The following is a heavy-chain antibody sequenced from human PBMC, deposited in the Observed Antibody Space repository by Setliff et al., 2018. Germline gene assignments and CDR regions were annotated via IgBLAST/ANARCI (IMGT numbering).Heavy chain of an antibody. CDR2: IIPILGIA. CDR3: ADFFYGSGSYYGGSGY. Sequence: SVKVSCKASGGTFSSYAISWVRQAPGQGLEWMGGIIPILGIANYAQKFQGRVTITADKSTSTAYMELSSLRSEDTAVYYCADFFYGSGSYYGGSGYWGQGTLVTVS. J-gene: IGHJ4*02. CDR1: GGTFSSYA. V-gene: IGHV1-69*10. D-gene: IGHD3-10*01.